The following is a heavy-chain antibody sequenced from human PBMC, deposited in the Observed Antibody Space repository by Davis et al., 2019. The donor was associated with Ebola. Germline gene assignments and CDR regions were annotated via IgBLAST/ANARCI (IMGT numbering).Heavy chain of an antibody. CDR2: ISWNSGSI. CDR3: AKLYGSGSYIDY. Sequence: GGSLRLSCAASGFTFDDYAMHWVRQAPGKGLEWVSGISWNSGSIGYADSVKGRFTISRDNSKNTLYLQMNSLRAEDTAVYYCAKLYGSGSYIDYWGQGTLVTVSS. V-gene: IGHV3-9*01. D-gene: IGHD3-10*01. CDR1: GFTFDDYA. J-gene: IGHJ4*02.